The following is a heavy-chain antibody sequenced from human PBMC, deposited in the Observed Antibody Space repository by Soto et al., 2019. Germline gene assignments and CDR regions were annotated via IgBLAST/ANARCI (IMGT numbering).Heavy chain of an antibody. CDR1: GLTFSSYA. D-gene: IGHD5-18*01. Sequence: GGSLRLSCAASGLTFSSYAMHWVRQAPGKGLEWVAVISYDGSNKYYADSVKGRFTISRDNSKNTLYLQMNSLRAEDTAVYYCARGGYSYGYPFGYWGQGTLVTVSS. J-gene: IGHJ4*02. V-gene: IGHV3-30-3*01. CDR3: ARGGYSYGYPFGY. CDR2: ISYDGSNK.